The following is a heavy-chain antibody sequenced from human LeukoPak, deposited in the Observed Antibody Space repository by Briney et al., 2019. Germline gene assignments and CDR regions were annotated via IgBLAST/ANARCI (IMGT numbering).Heavy chain of an antibody. Sequence: ASVKVSCKASGYTFTSYGISWVRQAPGQGPEWMGWISAYNGNTNYAQKLQGRVTMTTDTSTSTAYMELRSLRSDDTAVYCCARDYLFGYDSSGYFNYWGQGTLVTVSS. CDR3: ARDYLFGYDSSGYFNY. CDR1: GYTFTSYG. J-gene: IGHJ4*02. D-gene: IGHD3-22*01. V-gene: IGHV1-18*01. CDR2: ISAYNGNT.